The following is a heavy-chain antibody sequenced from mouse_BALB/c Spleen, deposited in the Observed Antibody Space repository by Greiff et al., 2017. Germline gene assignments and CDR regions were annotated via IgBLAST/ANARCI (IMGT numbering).Heavy chain of an antibody. Sequence: QVQLQQSGAELARPGASVKLSCKASGYTFTDYYINWVKQRTGQGLEWIGEIYPGSGNTYYNEKFKGKATLTADKSSSTAYMQLSSLTSEDSAVYFCARPATGAMDYWGQGTSVTVSS. V-gene: IGHV1-77*01. J-gene: IGHJ4*01. CDR2: IYPGSGNT. D-gene: IGHD1-2*01. CDR1: GYTFTDYY. CDR3: ARPATGAMDY.